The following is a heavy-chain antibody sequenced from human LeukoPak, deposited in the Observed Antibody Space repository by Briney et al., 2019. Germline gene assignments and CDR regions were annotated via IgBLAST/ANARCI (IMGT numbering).Heavy chain of an antibody. CDR1: DDSITIYY. Sequence: SETLSLTCSVSDDSITIYYWTWIRQPPGKGLEWIGYIDHTGTTNYNPSLNSRVTISRDTSKNHFSLQLSSVTAADTAVYYCARDLRLSPYSGGWPLDYWGQGTLVTVSS. J-gene: IGHJ4*02. CDR2: IDHTGTT. CDR3: ARDLRLSPYSGGWPLDY. V-gene: IGHV4-59*12. D-gene: IGHD6-19*01.